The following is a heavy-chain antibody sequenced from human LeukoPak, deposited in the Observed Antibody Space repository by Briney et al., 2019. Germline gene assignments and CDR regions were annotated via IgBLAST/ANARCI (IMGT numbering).Heavy chain of an antibody. V-gene: IGHV3-9*01. CDR2: ISWNSGSI. J-gene: IGHJ4*02. Sequence: PGGSLRLSCAASGFTFYDYAMHWLRQAPGKGLEWVSGISWNSGSIGYADSVKGRFTISRDNAKNSLYLQMNSLRAEDTALYYCAKDVLSSTFYYFDYWSQGTLVTVSS. CDR3: AKDVLSSTFYYFDY. D-gene: IGHD3-16*02. CDR1: GFTFYDYA.